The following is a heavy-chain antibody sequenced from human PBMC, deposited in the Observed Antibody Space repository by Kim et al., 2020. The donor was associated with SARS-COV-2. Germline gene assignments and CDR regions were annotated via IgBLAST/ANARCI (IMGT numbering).Heavy chain of an antibody. CDR3: ARGGDYYYYGMDV. CDR1: GGSFSGYY. V-gene: IGHV4-34*01. CDR2: INHSGST. J-gene: IGHJ6*02. Sequence: SETLSLTCAVYGGSFSGYYWSWIRQPPGKGLEWIGEINHSGSTNYNPSLKSRVTISVDTSKNQFSLKLSSVTAADTAVYYCARGGDYYYYGMDVWGQGTTVTVSS.